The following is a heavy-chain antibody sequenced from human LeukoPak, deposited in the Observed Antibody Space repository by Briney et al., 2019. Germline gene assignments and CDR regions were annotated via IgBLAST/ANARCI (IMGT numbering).Heavy chain of an antibody. J-gene: IGHJ4*02. D-gene: IGHD2-21*01. CDR1: GGSISSYY. CDR3: AGDWTHCGGDCYDY. V-gene: IGHV4-59*12. CDR2: IYYSGST. Sequence: SETLSLTCTVSGGSISSYYWSWIRQPPGKGLEWIGYIYYSGSTNYNPSLKSRVTISVDTSKNQFSLKLSSVTAADTAVYYCAGDWTHCGGDCYDYWGQGTLVTVSS.